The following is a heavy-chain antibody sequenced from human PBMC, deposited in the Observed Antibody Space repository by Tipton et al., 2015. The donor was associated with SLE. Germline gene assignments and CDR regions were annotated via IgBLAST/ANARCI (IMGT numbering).Heavy chain of an antibody. CDR3: ARQGQQLVRPYYYGMDV. Sequence: GLVKPSETLSLTCTVSGGSISSYYWSWIRQPPGKGLEWIGYIYYSGSTNYNPSLKSRVTISVDASKNQFSLKLSSVTAADTAVYYGARQGQQLVRPYYYGMDVWGQGTTVTVSS. J-gene: IGHJ6*02. CDR2: IYYSGST. D-gene: IGHD6-13*01. CDR1: GGSISSYY. V-gene: IGHV4-59*08.